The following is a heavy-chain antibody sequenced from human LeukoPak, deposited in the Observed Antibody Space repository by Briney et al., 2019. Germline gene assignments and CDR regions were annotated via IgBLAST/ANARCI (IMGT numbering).Heavy chain of an antibody. CDR3: ARGDMIVVVIALDY. V-gene: IGHV3-7*04. CDR1: GFTFSSYW. CDR2: IKQDGSEK. J-gene: IGHJ4*02. D-gene: IGHD3-22*01. Sequence: PGGSLRLSCAASGFTFSSYWMSWVRQAPGKGLDWVANIKQDGSEKYYVDSVKGRFTISRDNAKNSLYLQMNSLRAEDTAVYYCARGDMIVVVIALDYWGQGTLVTVSS.